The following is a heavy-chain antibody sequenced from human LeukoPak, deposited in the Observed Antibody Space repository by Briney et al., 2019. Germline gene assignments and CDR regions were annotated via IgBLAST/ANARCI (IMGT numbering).Heavy chain of an antibody. Sequence: PGGSPRLSCAASGFIFNSYAMSWVRQAPGKGLEWVSAIVGDGDSVTFYTNSVKGRFTISRDNSKNTLYLQMNSLRAEDTAVYYCAKGSAQWELYDYWGQGTLVTVSS. CDR2: IVGDGDSVT. CDR1: GFIFNSYA. CDR3: AKGSAQWELYDY. V-gene: IGHV3-23*01. D-gene: IGHD4-23*01. J-gene: IGHJ4*02.